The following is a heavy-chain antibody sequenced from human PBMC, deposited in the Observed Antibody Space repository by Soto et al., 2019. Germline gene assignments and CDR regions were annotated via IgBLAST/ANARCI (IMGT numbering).Heavy chain of an antibody. Sequence: EVQLMESGGGLVKPGGSLRISCAASGFTFSTYSMNWVRQAPGKGLEWVSSISSSSSHIFYSDPVKGRFTFSRDNARNSLYLKRSSLRAVDTAVYYSARFLGRVRGVAEFDYWGRRTLVTVSS. D-gene: IGHD3-10*01. J-gene: IGHJ4*02. CDR3: ARFLGRVRGVAEFDY. CDR2: ISSSSSHI. V-gene: IGHV3-21*01. CDR1: GFTFSTYS.